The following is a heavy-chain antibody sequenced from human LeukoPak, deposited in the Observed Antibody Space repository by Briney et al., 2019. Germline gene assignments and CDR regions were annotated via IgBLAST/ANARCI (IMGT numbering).Heavy chain of an antibody. CDR3: ARMNPVTPYYYYYMDV. CDR2: ISSSSTI. J-gene: IGHJ6*03. CDR1: GFTFSSYS. D-gene: IGHD4-11*01. Sequence: GGSLRLSCAASGFTFSSYSMNWVRQAPGKGLEWVSYISSSSTIYYADSVKGRFTISRDNAKNSLYLQMNSLRAEDTAVYYCARMNPVTPYYYYYMDVWGKGTTVTVSS. V-gene: IGHV3-48*04.